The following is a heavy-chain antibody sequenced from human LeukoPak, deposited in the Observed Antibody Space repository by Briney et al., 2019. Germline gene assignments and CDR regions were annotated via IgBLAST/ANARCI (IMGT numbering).Heavy chain of an antibody. CDR3: AKDIHRGGYAGEYYFDY. V-gene: IGHV3-9*01. CDR1: GFTFDDYA. CDR2: ISWNSGSI. J-gene: IGHJ4*02. Sequence: GGSLRLSCAASGFTFDDYAMHWVRQAPGKGLEWVSGISWNSGSIGYADSAKGRFTISRDNAKNSLYLQMNSLRAEDTALYYCAKDIHRGGYAGEYYFDYWGQGTLVTVSS. D-gene: IGHD5-12*01.